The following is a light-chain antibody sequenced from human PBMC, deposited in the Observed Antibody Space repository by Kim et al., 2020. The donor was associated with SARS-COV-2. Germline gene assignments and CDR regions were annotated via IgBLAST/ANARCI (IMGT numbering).Light chain of an antibody. V-gene: IGLV2-14*03. CDR3: SSYTSSSTYV. CDR1: SSEVGGYNY. J-gene: IGLJ1*01. CDR2: DVN. Sequence: GQSITSSCHGTSSEVGGYNYVSWYQQHPGRAPKLMIYDVNNRPSGVPNRFSGSKSGDTASLTISGLQPEDEADYYCSSYTSSSTYVLGTGTKVTV.